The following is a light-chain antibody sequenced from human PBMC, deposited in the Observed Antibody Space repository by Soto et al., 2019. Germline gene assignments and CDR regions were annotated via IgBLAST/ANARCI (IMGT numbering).Light chain of an antibody. CDR3: LQTYDLPRT. V-gene: IGKV1-39*01. J-gene: IGKJ1*01. CDR2: GAS. CDR1: QDVGDS. Sequence: DIQMTQSPSSLSASVGDRVTITCRASQDVGDSLSWFQQKAGKPPTQLIYGASALQSGVPVRFSGSASGTDFTLTIRNIQREHFPTYYCLQTYDLPRTVGQGTKVEIK.